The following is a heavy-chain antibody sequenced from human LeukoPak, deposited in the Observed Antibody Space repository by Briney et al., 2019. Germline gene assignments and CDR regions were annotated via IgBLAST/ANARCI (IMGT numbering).Heavy chain of an antibody. CDR2: IVVGSGDT. CDR3: GADSMPRGVFSYAFDI. CDR1: GFTFTSSA. J-gene: IGHJ3*02. V-gene: IGHV1-58*01. Sequence: SVKVSCKASGFTFTSSAVQWVRQASGRRLEWIGWIVVGSGDTNSAQKFQERVTITRDMSTRTAYMELSSLRSEDTAVYYCGADSMPRGVFSYAFDIWGQGTMVTVSS. D-gene: IGHD3-10*01.